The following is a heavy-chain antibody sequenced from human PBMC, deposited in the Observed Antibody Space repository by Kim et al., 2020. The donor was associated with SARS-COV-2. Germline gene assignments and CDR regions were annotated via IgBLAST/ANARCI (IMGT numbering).Heavy chain of an antibody. V-gene: IGHV3-23*01. CDR1: GFTFSKYG. CDR2: ISGSGGST. J-gene: IGHJ4*02. Sequence: GGSLRLSSVTSGFTFSKYGMSWVRQAPGKGLEWVSGISGSGGSTYYADSVKGRLTVSRDNSKKTLYLQMDSLRAEDTALYYCAKGFNCGYWGQGTLVTVS. D-gene: IGHD2-21*01. CDR3: AKGFNCGY.